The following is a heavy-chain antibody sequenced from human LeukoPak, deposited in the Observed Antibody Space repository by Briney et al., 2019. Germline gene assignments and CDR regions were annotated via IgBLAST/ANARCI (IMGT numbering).Heavy chain of an antibody. Sequence: KVSCKASGGTFSSYAISWVRQAPGQGLEWMGRIIPILGIANYAQKFQGRVTITADKSTGTAYMELSSLRSEDTAVYYCARGHSGGSCYADWGQGTLVTVSS. CDR3: ARGHSGGSCYAD. V-gene: IGHV1-69*04. CDR1: GGTFSSYA. CDR2: IIPILGIA. D-gene: IGHD2-15*01. J-gene: IGHJ4*02.